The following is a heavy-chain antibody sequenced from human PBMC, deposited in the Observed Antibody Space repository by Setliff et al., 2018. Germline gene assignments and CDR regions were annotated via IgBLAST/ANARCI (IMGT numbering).Heavy chain of an antibody. Sequence: PGESLKISCKDSASTFSNYWIVWVRQMPGKGLEWMGMIYPDDSDTKYHPSFQGQVTISADKSISTAYLQWSSLKASDTAMYYCARALYPSSFIGHNWFDPWGQGTLVTVPQ. CDR2: IYPDDSDT. CDR1: ASTFSNYW. CDR3: ARALYPSSFIGHNWFDP. D-gene: IGHD2-2*01. V-gene: IGHV5-51*01. J-gene: IGHJ5*02.